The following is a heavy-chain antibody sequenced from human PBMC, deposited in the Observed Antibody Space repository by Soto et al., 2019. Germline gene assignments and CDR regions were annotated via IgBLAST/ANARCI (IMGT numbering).Heavy chain of an antibody. CDR3: ARVRGSDARGYWFEP. CDR1: GGSISSGGSY. D-gene: IGHD3-16*01. J-gene: IGHJ5*02. CDR2: SYHSGST. Sequence: QVQLPESRPGLVKPSQTMALPCTVSGGSISSGGSYWSWIRQHPGKRLDWLGYSYHSGSTYYNPSLKCRVTLSVDTSNNRSSLKLSSVTAADTGVYYWARVRGSDARGYWFEPWGQGTLVAVSS. V-gene: IGHV4-31*03.